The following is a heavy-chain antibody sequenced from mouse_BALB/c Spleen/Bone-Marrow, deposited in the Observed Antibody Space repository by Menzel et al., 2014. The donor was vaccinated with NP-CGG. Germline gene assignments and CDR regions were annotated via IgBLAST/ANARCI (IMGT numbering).Heavy chain of an antibody. CDR1: GFNIKDTY. V-gene: IGHV14-3*02. D-gene: IGHD2-3*01. Sequence: VQLQQSGAELVRPGALVKLSCKGSGFNIKDTYMHWVKQRPEQGLEWIGRIDPANGNTKYDPKFQGKATITADTSSNTAYLQLSSLTSEDTAVYYCARGLLQYYYAMDHWGQGTSVTVSS. CDR2: IDPANGNT. CDR3: ARGLLQYYYAMDH. J-gene: IGHJ4*01.